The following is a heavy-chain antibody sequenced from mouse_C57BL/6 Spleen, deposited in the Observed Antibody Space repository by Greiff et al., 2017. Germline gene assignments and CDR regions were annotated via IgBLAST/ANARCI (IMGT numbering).Heavy chain of an antibody. J-gene: IGHJ1*03. CDR2: INPGSGGT. Sequence: QVQLQQSGAELVRPGTSVKVSCKASGYAFTNYLIEWVKQRPGQGLEWIGVINPGSGGTNYNEKFKGKATLTADKSSSTAYMQLSSLTSEDSAVYFCARRRYRGDYDEGYFEVWGTGTTVTVSS. V-gene: IGHV1-54*01. D-gene: IGHD2-4*01. CDR1: GYAFTNYL. CDR3: ARRRYRGDYDEGYFEV.